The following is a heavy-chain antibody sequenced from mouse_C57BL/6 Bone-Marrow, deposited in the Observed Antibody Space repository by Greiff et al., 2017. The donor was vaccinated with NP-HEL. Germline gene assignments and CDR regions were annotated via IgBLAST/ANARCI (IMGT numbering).Heavy chain of an antibody. CDR2: IYPGSGST. V-gene: IGHV1-55*01. J-gene: IGHJ3*01. CDR3: ARGTYYDGFAY. D-gene: IGHD2-4*01. Sequence: VQLQQPGAELVKPGASVTMSCKASGYTFTSYWITWVKQRPGQGLEWIGDIYPGSGSTNYNEKFKSKATLTVDPSSSTAYMQLSSLTSEDSAVYYCARGTYYDGFAYWGQGTLVTVSA. CDR1: GYTFTSYW.